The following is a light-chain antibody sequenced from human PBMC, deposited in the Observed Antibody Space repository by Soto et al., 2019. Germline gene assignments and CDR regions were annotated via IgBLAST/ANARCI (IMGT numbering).Light chain of an antibody. CDR1: QSVSSSY. J-gene: IGKJ5*01. CDR3: QQYGSSPPMFT. Sequence: EIVLTQSPGTLSLSPGERATLSCRASQSVSSSYLAWYQQQPGQAPRLLIYGASSRATGIPDRFSGSGSGTDFTLTISRLELEDFAVYYCQQYGSSPPMFTFGQGTRLEIK. V-gene: IGKV3-20*01. CDR2: GAS.